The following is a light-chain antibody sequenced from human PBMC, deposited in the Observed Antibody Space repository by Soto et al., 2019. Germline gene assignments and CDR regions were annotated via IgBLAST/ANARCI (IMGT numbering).Light chain of an antibody. Sequence: QLVLTQSSSASASLGSSVKLTCTLSSGHSSYIIAWHHQQPGKAPRYLMKLEGSGSYNKGSGVPDRFSGSSSGADRYRTISNLQFEDEANYYCENWESNTRVFGGGTKLTLL. CDR1: SGHSSYI. J-gene: IGLJ2*01. CDR2: LEGSGSY. CDR3: ENWESNTRV. V-gene: IGLV4-60*02.